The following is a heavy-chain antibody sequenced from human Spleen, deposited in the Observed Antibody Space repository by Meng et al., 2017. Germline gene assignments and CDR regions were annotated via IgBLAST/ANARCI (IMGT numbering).Heavy chain of an antibody. J-gene: IGHJ5*02. D-gene: IGHD1-1*01. V-gene: IGHV4-39*07. CDR3: AGDKTTTGYQSGWFDP. CDR1: GDAISIASYY. CDR2: IHYSGTT. Sequence: QVPRQAPCPVLVKPSRTLSHTCTFSGDAISIASYYWGWIRQPPGKGLEWIGSIHYSGTTYSNPSLKSRVTMSLDTSKSQFSLNLSSVTAADTAVYYCAGDKTTTGYQSGWFDPWGQGTLVTVSS.